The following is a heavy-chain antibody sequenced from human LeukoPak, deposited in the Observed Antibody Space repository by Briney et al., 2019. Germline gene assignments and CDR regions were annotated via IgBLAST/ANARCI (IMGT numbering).Heavy chain of an antibody. Sequence: GGSLRLSCAASGFSGAYYAMHWVRQAPGKGLEWVSLITANGDSTYYADSVKGRFTISRDNSKNSLSLQMNSLRTEDTALYYCVKEIEAGTAGFSFDYWGQGTLVAVSS. D-gene: IGHD2-21*02. CDR1: GFSGAYYA. J-gene: IGHJ4*02. CDR2: ITANGDST. CDR3: VKEIEAGTAGFSFDY. V-gene: IGHV3-43*02.